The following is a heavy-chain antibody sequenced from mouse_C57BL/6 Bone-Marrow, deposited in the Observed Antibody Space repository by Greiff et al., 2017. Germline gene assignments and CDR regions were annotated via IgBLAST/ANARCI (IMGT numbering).Heavy chain of an antibody. J-gene: IGHJ4*01. CDR1: GYAFTNYL. CDR2: INPGSGGT. Sequence: QVQLQQSGAELVRPGTSVKVSCKASGYAFTNYLIEWVKQRPGQGLEWIGVINPGSGGTNYNEKFKGKATLTADKSSSTAYMQLSSLTSDDSAVYFCARSPSDYYAMDYWGQGTSVTVSS. V-gene: IGHV1-54*01. CDR3: ARSPSDYYAMDY.